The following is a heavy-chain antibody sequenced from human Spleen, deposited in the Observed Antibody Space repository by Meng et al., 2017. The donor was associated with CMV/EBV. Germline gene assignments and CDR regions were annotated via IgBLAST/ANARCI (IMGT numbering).Heavy chain of an antibody. Sequence: GESLKISCAASGFTFSSYSMNWVRQAPGKGLEWVSYISSSSSTIYYADSVKGRFTISRDNAKNSLYLQMNSLRAEDTAVYYCARDSKPRDMSSVSMNYYYYYGMDVWGQGTTVTVSS. V-gene: IGHV3-48*04. J-gene: IGHJ6*02. CDR1: GFTFSSYS. D-gene: IGHD2/OR15-2a*01. CDR2: ISSSSSTI. CDR3: ARDSKPRDMSSVSMNYYYYYGMDV.